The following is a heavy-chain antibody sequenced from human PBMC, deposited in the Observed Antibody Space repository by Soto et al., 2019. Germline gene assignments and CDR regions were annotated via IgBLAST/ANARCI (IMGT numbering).Heavy chain of an antibody. V-gene: IGHV1-69*05. CDR2: IIPIFVTT. J-gene: IGHJ6*02. CDR1: GGSFTYT. CDR3: ARLHSHGTYGMDV. Sequence: SVKVSCKASGGSFTYTLSWVQQAPGQVLEWVVEIIPIFVTTNYAQKFQGRVTITTHESTKTAYMELSTLRSKDTAVYYCARLHSHGTYGMDVWGQGTRVTVSS. D-gene: IGHD5-18*01.